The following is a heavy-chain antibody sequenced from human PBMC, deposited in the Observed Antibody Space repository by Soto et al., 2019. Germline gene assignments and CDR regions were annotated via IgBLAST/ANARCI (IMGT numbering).Heavy chain of an antibody. D-gene: IGHD1-26*01. V-gene: IGHV3-30*03. CDR2: ISYDGSNK. J-gene: IGHJ6*02. CDR1: GFTFSSYG. CDR3: ASLLSGSYYYYGMDV. Sequence: LRLSCAASGFTFSSYGMHWVRQAPGKGLEWVAAISYDGSNKYYADSVKGRFTISRDNSKNTLYLQMNSLRAEDTAVYYCASLLSGSYYYYGMDVWGQGTTVTVSS.